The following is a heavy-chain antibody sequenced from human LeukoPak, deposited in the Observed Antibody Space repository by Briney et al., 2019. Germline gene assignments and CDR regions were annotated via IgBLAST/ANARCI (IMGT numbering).Heavy chain of an antibody. CDR3: ATRGYSYGYGWFDP. CDR2: IIPIFGTA. J-gene: IGHJ5*02. Sequence: SVKVSCKASGGTFSSYAISWVRQSPGQGLEWMGGIIPIFGTANYAQKFQGRVTITTDESTSTAYMGLSSLRSEDTAVYYCATRGYSYGYGWFDPWGQGTLVTVSS. CDR1: GGTFSSYA. V-gene: IGHV1-69*05. D-gene: IGHD5-18*01.